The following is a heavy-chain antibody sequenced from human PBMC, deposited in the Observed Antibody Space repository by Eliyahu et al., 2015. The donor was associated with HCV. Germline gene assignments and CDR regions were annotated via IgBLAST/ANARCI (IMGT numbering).Heavy chain of an antibody. Sequence: QVQLQQWGARPLKPSETLSLTCAVYGESFSGYYWTWIRQPPGKGXEWIGEIIHRGDSKYNPSLESRVAISIDTSKNQFSLELSSVTAADTALYYCARGRRRWLQTNFDYWGQGPLVTVSS. CDR1: GESFSGYY. CDR3: ARGRRRWLQTNFDY. CDR2: IIHRGDS. V-gene: IGHV4-34*01. D-gene: IGHD5-24*01. J-gene: IGHJ4*02.